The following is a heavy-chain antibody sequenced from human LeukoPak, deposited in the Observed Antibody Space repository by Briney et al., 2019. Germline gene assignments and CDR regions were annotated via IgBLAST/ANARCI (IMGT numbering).Heavy chain of an antibody. J-gene: IGHJ4*02. Sequence: AGGSLRLSCAASGFTFDGYAMHWVRQAPGKGLEWVSGISWNSGSIGYADSMKGRFTISRDNAKNSLYLQMNSLRTEDTALYYCAKGKVYSGYDSHFDYWGQGTLVTVSS. CDR3: AKGKVYSGYDSHFDY. D-gene: IGHD5-12*01. CDR2: ISWNSGSI. CDR1: GFTFDGYA. V-gene: IGHV3-9*01.